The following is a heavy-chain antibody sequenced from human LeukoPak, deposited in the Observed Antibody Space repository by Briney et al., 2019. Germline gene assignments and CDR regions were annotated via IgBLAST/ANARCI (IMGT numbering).Heavy chain of an antibody. CDR3: ARQIVVVPRVAFDI. D-gene: IGHD2-2*01. CDR2: IYHSGST. V-gene: IGHV4-38-2*01. CDR1: GYSISSGYY. Sequence: SETLSLTCAVSGYSISSGYYWGWIRQPPGKGLEWIGSIYHSGSTYYNPSLKSRVTISVDTSKNQFSLKLSSVTAEDTAVYYCARQIVVVPRVAFDIWGQGTMVTVSS. J-gene: IGHJ3*02.